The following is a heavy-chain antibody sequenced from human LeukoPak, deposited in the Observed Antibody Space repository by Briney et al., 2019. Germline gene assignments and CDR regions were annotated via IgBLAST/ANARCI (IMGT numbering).Heavy chain of an antibody. Sequence: GASVKVSCKASGYTFTGYYVHWVRQAPGQGLEWMGWINPNSGGTNYAQKFQGRVTMTRDTSISTAYMELSRLRSDDTAVYYCARAPAPHYDFWSGYFIPYHMDVWGQGTTVTVSS. CDR1: GYTFTGYY. CDR3: ARAPAPHYDFWSGYFIPYHMDV. CDR2: INPNSGGT. V-gene: IGHV1-2*02. J-gene: IGHJ6*02. D-gene: IGHD3-3*01.